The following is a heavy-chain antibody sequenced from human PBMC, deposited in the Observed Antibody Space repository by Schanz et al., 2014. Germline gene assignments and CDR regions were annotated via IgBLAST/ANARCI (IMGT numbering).Heavy chain of an antibody. CDR2: INPNSGTT. Sequence: QVQLVQSGTQVKKPGASVKVSCKASGYTLSAYSLHWVRQAPGQGLEWMGWINPNSGTTNYAQKFQGWVTMPRDASISTAYMELSRLKSDDTAVYYCARAFGGYDPAGALDYWGQGTLVTVSS. J-gene: IGHJ4*02. CDR3: ARAFGGYDPAGALDY. V-gene: IGHV1-2*04. D-gene: IGHD5-12*01. CDR1: GYTLSAYS.